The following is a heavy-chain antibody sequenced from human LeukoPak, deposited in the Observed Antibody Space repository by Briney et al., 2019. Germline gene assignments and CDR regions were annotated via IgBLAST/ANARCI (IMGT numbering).Heavy chain of an antibody. CDR2: IIPIFGTA. CDR3: ARDSAAGGRDNWFDP. CDR1: GGTFSSYA. J-gene: IGHJ5*02. V-gene: IGHV1-69*13. Sequence: SVKVSCKASGGTFSSYAISWVRQAPGQGLEWMGGIIPIFGTANYAQKFQGRVTITADESTSTAYMELSSLGSEDTAVYYCARDSAAGGRDNWFDPWGQGTLVTVSS. D-gene: IGHD6-13*01.